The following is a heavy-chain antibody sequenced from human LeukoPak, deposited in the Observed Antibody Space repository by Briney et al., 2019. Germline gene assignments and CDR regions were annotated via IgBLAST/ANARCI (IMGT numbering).Heavy chain of an antibody. CDR1: GFTFSSYW. Sequence: GGSLRLSCAASGFTFSSYWMHWVRHAPGKGLVWVSRINSDGSSTSYADSVKGRFTISRDNAKNTLYLQMNSLRAEDTAVYYRARMRYYDSSGYANWGQGTLVTVSS. CDR2: INSDGSST. J-gene: IGHJ4*02. CDR3: ARMRYYDSSGYAN. D-gene: IGHD3-22*01. V-gene: IGHV3-74*01.